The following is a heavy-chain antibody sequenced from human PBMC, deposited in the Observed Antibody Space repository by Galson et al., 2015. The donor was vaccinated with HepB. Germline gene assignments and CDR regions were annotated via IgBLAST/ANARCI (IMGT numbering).Heavy chain of an antibody. CDR3: ARGAAMVRGVGTFFYYMDV. V-gene: IGHV1-69*04. J-gene: IGHJ6*03. Sequence: SVKVSCKASGGTFRDYAISWVRQAPGQGLEWMGRIIPILGIADYAQKFQGRVTVSADISTNTAYMELSSLGSEDTAVYYCARGAAMVRGVGTFFYYMDVWGKGTTVTVSS. CDR1: GGTFRDYA. CDR2: IIPILGIA. D-gene: IGHD3-10*01.